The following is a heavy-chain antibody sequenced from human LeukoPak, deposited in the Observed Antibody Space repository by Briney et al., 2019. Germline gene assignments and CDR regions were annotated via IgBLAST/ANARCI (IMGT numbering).Heavy chain of an antibody. Sequence: GGSLRLSCAASGFTFSSYGMHWVRQAPGKGLEWLAVISYDGNNKYYADSVKGRFTISRDNSKNTLYLQIDSLRAEDTAVYYCAKDRLGTLDAFDIWGQGTMVTVSS. CDR3: AKDRLGTLDAFDI. V-gene: IGHV3-30*18. J-gene: IGHJ3*02. CDR2: ISYDGNNK. D-gene: IGHD3-9*01. CDR1: GFTFSSYG.